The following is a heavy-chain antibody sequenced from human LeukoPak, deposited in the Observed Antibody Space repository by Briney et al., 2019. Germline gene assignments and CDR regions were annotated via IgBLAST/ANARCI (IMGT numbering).Heavy chain of an antibody. D-gene: IGHD6-6*01. Sequence: GASVKVSCKASGYTFTGYYMHWVRQAPGQGLEWMGWINPNSGGTNYAQKFQGRVTMTRDTSISTAYMELSRLRSDDTAVYYCARDLGIAARRKQYYFDYWGQGTLVTVSS. J-gene: IGHJ4*02. CDR1: GYTFTGYY. CDR3: ARDLGIAARRKQYYFDY. CDR2: INPNSGGT. V-gene: IGHV1-2*02.